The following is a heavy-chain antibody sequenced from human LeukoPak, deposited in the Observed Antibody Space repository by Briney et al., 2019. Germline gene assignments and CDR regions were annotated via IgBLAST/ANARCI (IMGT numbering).Heavy chain of an antibody. D-gene: IGHD4-17*01. CDR1: GYTFTSYT. CDR2: INGGNSNT. CDR3: ARVGDSGAFDI. J-gene: IGHJ3*02. V-gene: IGHV1-3*03. Sequence: ASVKVSCKASGYTFTSYTLHWVRQAPGQRLEWMGWINGGNSNTKYSQEFQGRVTITRDTSASTAYMELSSLRSEDTAVYYCARVGDSGAFDIWGQGTMVTVSS.